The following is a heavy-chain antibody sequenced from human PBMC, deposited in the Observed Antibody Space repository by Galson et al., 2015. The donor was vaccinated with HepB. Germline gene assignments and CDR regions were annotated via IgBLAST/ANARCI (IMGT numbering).Heavy chain of an antibody. J-gene: IGHJ4*02. CDR1: GFTFSDYP. V-gene: IGHV3-30-3*01. CDR2: MSHDGSNK. CDR3: ARVFDTYYFDY. Sequence: SLRLSCAASGFTFSDYPMHWVRQAPGTGLEWVALMSHDGSNKFYADSVKGRFTISRENSKNTLYLQMNSLRAEDTAVYYCARVFDTYYFDYWGQGTLVTVSS.